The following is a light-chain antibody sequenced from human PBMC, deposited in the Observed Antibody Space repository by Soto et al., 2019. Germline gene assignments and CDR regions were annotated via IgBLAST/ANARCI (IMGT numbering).Light chain of an antibody. CDR2: DVS. Sequence: QSVLTQPASVSGSPGQSITISCTGTSSDVGGYNYVSWYQQHPGKAPKLMIYDVSNRPSGVSNRFSGSKSGNTASLTISGLLAEDEADYYCSSYTGSSTWVFGGGTKLTVL. CDR1: SSDVGGYNY. V-gene: IGLV2-14*01. CDR3: SSYTGSSTWV. J-gene: IGLJ3*02.